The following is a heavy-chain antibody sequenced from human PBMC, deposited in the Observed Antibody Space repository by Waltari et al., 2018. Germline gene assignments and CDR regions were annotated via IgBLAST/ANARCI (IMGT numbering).Heavy chain of an antibody. J-gene: IGHJ4*02. CDR1: GGSFSGYY. CDR3: ARSSTMVRGVIRVPSPFDY. D-gene: IGHD3-10*01. V-gene: IGHV4-34*01. CDR2: INHSGST. Sequence: QVQLQQWGAGLLKPSETLSLTCAVYGGSFSGYYWSWLRQPQGKGREWIGEINHSGSTNYNPSLKSRVTISVDTSKNQFSLKLSSVTAADTAVYYCARSSTMVRGVIRVPSPFDYWGQGTLVTVSS.